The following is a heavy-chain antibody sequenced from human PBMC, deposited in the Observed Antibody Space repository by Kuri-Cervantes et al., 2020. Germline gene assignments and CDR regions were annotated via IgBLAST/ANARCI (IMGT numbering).Heavy chain of an antibody. CDR2: ISSSSSYI. Sequence: GESLKISCAASGFTFSSYSMNWVRQAPGKGLEWVSSISSSSSYIYYADSVEGRFTISRDNAKNSLYLQMNSLRAEDTAVYYCARAGDIAVAGTWGGGMDVWGQGTTVTVSS. J-gene: IGHJ6*02. CDR3: ARAGDIAVAGTWGGGMDV. CDR1: GFTFSSYS. D-gene: IGHD6-19*01. V-gene: IGHV3-21*01.